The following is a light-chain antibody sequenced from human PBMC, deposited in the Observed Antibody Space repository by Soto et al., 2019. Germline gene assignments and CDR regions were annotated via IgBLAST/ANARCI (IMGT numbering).Light chain of an antibody. V-gene: IGLV1-47*01. Sequence: QSVLTQPPSASGTPGQRVTISCTGRSSNIGDNFVSWYQQLPGTAPKLLIYRNNQRPSGVPDRFFASKTGISASLVISGLRSEDEADYYCATWDDSLSGVVFGGGTQLTVL. J-gene: IGLJ2*01. CDR2: RNN. CDR3: ATWDDSLSGVV. CDR1: SSNIGDNF.